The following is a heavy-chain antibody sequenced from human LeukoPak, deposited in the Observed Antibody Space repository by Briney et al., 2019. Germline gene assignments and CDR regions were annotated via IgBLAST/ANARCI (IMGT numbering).Heavy chain of an antibody. CDR2: ISSSATTI. Sequence: GGSLRLSCAVSGFTFSDYYMSWIRQAPGKGLEWVSYISSSATTIYYADSVTGRFTVSRDNAKNSLYLQMNSLRAEDTAVYYCARRTVTGRSFDYWGQGTLVTVSS. CDR3: ARRTVTGRSFDY. V-gene: IGHV3-11*04. D-gene: IGHD4-17*01. J-gene: IGHJ4*02. CDR1: GFTFSDYY.